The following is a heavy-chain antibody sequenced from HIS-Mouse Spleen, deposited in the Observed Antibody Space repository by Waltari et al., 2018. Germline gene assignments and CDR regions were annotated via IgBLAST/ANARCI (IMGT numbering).Heavy chain of an antibody. V-gene: IGHV4-39*07. CDR1: GGSISSSSYY. CDR2: IYYSGST. CDR3: AREIPYSSSWYDWYFDL. J-gene: IGHJ2*01. Sequence: QLQLQESGPGLVKPSETLSLTCTVSGGSISSSSYYWGWFRQHPGKGLEWIGSIYYSGSTYYNPSLKSRVTISVDTSKTQFSLKLSSVTAADAAVYYCAREIPYSSSWYDWYFDLWGRGTLVTVSS. D-gene: IGHD6-13*01.